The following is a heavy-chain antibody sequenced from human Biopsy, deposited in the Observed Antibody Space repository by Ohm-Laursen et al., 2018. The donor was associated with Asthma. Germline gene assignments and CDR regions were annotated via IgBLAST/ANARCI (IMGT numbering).Heavy chain of an antibody. CDR3: ARDFTIGSGSPFHF. CDR2: ISGLSRYK. V-gene: IGHV3-21*01. J-gene: IGHJ4*01. D-gene: IGHD3-10*01. CDR1: GFTFGDYW. Sequence: SLRLSCAASGFTFGDYWMSWVRQAPGKGLEWVSSISGLSRYKYYSDSLRGRVTISRDNAKSSLHLQMSSLRAEDTAVYFCARDFTIGSGSPFHFWGPGTLVTVSS.